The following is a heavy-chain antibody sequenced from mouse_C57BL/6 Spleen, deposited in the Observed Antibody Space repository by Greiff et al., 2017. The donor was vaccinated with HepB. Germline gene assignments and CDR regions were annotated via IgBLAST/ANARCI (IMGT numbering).Heavy chain of an antibody. J-gene: IGHJ4*01. Sequence: QVHVKQPGAELVKPGASVKLSCKASGYTFTSYWMHWVKQRPGQGLEWIGMIHPNSGSTNYNEKFKSKATLTVDKSSSTAYMQLSSLTSEDSAVYYWARDPYYGYPYYYAMDYWGQGTSVTVSS. CDR1: GYTFTSYW. V-gene: IGHV1-64*01. CDR3: ARDPYYGYPYYYAMDY. CDR2: IHPNSGST. D-gene: IGHD2-9*01.